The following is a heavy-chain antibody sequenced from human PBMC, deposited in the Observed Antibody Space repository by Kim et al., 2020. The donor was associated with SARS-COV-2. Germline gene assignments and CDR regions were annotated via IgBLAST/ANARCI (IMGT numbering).Heavy chain of an antibody. CDR3: AREGRVGATTGVDY. J-gene: IGHJ4*02. Sequence: VNGHFTITRDNTKTTLYLKMNSLRAEDTAVYYCAREGRVGATTGVDYWGQGTLVTVSS. V-gene: IGHV3-30*07. D-gene: IGHD1-26*01.